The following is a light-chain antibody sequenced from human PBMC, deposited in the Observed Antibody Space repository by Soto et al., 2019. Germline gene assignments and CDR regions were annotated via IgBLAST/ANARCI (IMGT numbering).Light chain of an antibody. CDR3: QHYNSYSEA. J-gene: IGKJ1*01. Sequence: IHLPQYPSSLSASVGDRFTITCRASQGISTYLAWHQQKPGEAPKLLIYAASTLQSGVPARFSGSGSGTEFTLTISSLQPDDFATYYCQHYNSYSEAFGQGTKVDI. V-gene: IGKV1-9*01. CDR1: QGISTY. CDR2: AAS.